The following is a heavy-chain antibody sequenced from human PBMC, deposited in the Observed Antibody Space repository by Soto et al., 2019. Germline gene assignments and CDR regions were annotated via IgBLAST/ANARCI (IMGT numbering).Heavy chain of an antibody. V-gene: IGHV3-43*01. D-gene: IGHD6-19*01. J-gene: IGHJ6*02. CDR1: GFTFDDYT. CDR2: ISWDGGST. CDR3: AKQEGGLYSSGWYGGVYYYYGMDV. Sequence: GGSLRLSCAASGFTFDDYTMHWVRQAPGKGLEWVSLISWDGGSTYYADSVKGRFTISRDNSKNSLYLQMNSLRTEDTAVYYCAKQEGGLYSSGWYGGVYYYYGMDVWGQGTTVTVSS.